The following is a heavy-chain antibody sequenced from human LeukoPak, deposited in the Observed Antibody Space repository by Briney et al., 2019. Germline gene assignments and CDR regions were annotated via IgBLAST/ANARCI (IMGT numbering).Heavy chain of an antibody. CDR1: GGSLSSYY. J-gene: IGHJ4*02. CDR2: IYTNGST. Sequence: PSETLSLTCTVSGGSLSSYYWSWIRQPAGKGLEWIGHIYTNGSTNYNPSLKSRVTISVDKSKNQFSLKLSSVTAADTAVYCCAGVVTALVGYFDYWGQGTLVTVSS. V-gene: IGHV4-4*07. CDR3: AGVVTALVGYFDY. D-gene: IGHD2-21*02.